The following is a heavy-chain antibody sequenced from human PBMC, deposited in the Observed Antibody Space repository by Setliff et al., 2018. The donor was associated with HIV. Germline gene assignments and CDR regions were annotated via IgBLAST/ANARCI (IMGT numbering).Heavy chain of an antibody. D-gene: IGHD6-19*01. CDR3: ARETPNSGWYRKEGYYFDY. CDR2: ISGSGGNT. Sequence: GGSLRLSCAVSGFTFTNYATSWVRQAPGKGLQWVSTISGSGGNTNYADSVKGRFTVSRDNSKNTLYLQMNSLRPEDTALYYCARETPNSGWYRKEGYYFDYWGQGTLVTAPQ. CDR1: GFTFTNYA. J-gene: IGHJ4*02. V-gene: IGHV3-23*01.